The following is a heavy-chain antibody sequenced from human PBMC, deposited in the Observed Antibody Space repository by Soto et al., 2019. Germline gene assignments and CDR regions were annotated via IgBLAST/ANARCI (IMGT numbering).Heavy chain of an antibody. J-gene: IGHJ4*02. Sequence: QVQLQESGPGLVKPSETLSLTCTVSGGSISSYYWSWIRQPPGKGLEWIGYIYYSGSTNYNPSLKSPVTISVDTSKNQFSLKPSSVTAADTAVYSCARWDYASLFDYWGRGTLVTVSS. V-gene: IGHV4-59*12. CDR2: IYYSGST. D-gene: IGHD4-17*01. CDR1: GGSISSYY. CDR3: ARWDYASLFDY.